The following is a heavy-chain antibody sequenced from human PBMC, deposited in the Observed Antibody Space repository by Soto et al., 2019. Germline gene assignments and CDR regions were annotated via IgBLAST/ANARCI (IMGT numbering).Heavy chain of an antibody. CDR2: ISAGNGNA. Sequence: GASVKVSCKASGYTFTSYGISWVRQAPGQGLEWMGWISAGNGNANFAQKLQGRVTMTTDTSTSTAYMEFWSLRSDDTAVYYCARDSGTGDWFDPWGQGTLVTVSS. J-gene: IGHJ5*02. CDR3: ARDSGTGDWFDP. CDR1: GYTFTSYG. V-gene: IGHV1-18*01. D-gene: IGHD7-27*01.